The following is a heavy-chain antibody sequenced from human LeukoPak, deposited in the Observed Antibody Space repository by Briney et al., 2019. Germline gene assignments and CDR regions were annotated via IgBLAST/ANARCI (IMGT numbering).Heavy chain of an antibody. V-gene: IGHV5-51*01. Sequence: GESLKIPRKGSGYSFASYWIGWVRQMPGKGLEWMGIIYPGDSDTRYSPSFQGQVTISADKSISTAYLQWSSLKASDTAMYYCARPSSGWYSPTDYWGQGTLVTVSS. CDR3: ARPSSGWYSPTDY. D-gene: IGHD6-19*01. CDR2: IYPGDSDT. J-gene: IGHJ4*02. CDR1: GYSFASYW.